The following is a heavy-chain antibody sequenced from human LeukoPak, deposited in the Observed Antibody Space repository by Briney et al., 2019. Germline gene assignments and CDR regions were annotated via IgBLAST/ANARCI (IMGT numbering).Heavy chain of an antibody. V-gene: IGHV3-48*01. CDR3: ARFAAGGSYYYYMDV. D-gene: IGHD6-25*01. J-gene: IGHJ6*03. Sequence: GSLRLSCAASGFTFSSYTMNWVRQPPGKGLEWVSNIGTSSTTIYYADSVKGRFTISRDNAKNSLYLQMDSLRADDTAVYYCARFAAGGSYYYYMDVWGKGTTVTVSS. CDR1: GFTFSSYT. CDR2: IGTSSTTI.